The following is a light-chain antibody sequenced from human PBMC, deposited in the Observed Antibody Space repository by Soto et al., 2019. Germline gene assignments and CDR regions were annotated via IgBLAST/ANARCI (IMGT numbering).Light chain of an antibody. J-gene: IGLJ3*02. CDR1: RGDVGGYNY. Sequence: QSVLTQPPSASGSPGQSVTISCTGTRGDVGGYNYVSWYQQHPGKVPKLMIYEVTKRPSGVPDRFSGSKSGNTASLTVSGLQAEDEADYYCSSYAGSNILVFGGGTKVTVL. CDR3: SSYAGSNILV. V-gene: IGLV2-8*01. CDR2: EVT.